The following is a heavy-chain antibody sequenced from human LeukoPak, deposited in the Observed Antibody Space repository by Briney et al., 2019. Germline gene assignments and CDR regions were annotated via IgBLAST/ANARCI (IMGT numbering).Heavy chain of an antibody. J-gene: IGHJ4*02. CDR1: GFTFISFW. V-gene: IGHV3-7*01. CDR2: IKQDGSEK. Sequence: PGGSLRLSCAASGFTFISFWRSCVCEAPGKGREWVANIKQDGSEKYYVGSVKGRFTTFRDNGKNSLYLQMNSLRAEDTAVYYCARSSYYDFWSGYSDYWGQGTLVSVSS. D-gene: IGHD3-3*01. CDR3: ARSSYYDFWSGYSDY.